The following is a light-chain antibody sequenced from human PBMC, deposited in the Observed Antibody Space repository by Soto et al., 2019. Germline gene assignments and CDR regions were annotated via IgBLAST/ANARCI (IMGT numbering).Light chain of an antibody. Sequence: QSALTQPASVSGSPGQSITISCTGTSSDVGAYNYVSWYQQHPGKAPKLLIYEVSNRPSGVSNRFSGSKSGNTASLLISGLQAEDETDYYCSSYTTSSSVLFGGGTKLTVL. CDR2: EVS. V-gene: IGLV2-14*01. CDR3: SSYTTSSSVL. J-gene: IGLJ3*02. CDR1: SSDVGAYNY.